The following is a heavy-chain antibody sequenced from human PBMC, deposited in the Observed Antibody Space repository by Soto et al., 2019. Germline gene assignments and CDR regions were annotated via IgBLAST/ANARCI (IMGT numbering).Heavy chain of an antibody. Sequence: GASVKVSCKASGYTFTSYGISWVRQAPGQGLEWMGWISAYNGNTNYAQKLQGRVTMTTDTSTSTAYMELRSLRSDDTAVYYCARVIFSMVGATNYFDYWGQGTLVTVSS. CDR2: ISAYNGNT. J-gene: IGHJ4*02. CDR3: ARVIFSMVGATNYFDY. CDR1: GYTFTSYG. V-gene: IGHV1-18*01. D-gene: IGHD1-26*01.